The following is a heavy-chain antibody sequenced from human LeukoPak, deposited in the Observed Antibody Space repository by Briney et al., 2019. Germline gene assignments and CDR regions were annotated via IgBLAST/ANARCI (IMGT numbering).Heavy chain of an antibody. CDR3: ARGHYRTYYYGTDV. CDR1: GGSISSYY. V-gene: IGHV4-59*01. CDR2: IYYSGST. J-gene: IGHJ6*02. D-gene: IGHD1-26*01. Sequence: SETLSLTCTVSGGSISSYYWSWIRQPPGKGLEWIGYIYYSGSTNYNPSLKSRVTISVDTSKNQFSLKLSSVTAADTAVYYCARGHYRTYYYGTDVWGQGTTVTVSS.